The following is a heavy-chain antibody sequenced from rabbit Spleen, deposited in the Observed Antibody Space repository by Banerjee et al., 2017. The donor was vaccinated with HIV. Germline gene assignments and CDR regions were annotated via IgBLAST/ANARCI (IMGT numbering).Heavy chain of an antibody. D-gene: IGHD6-1*01. J-gene: IGHJ3*01. V-gene: IGHV1S45*01. Sequence: QEQLEESGGDLVKPEGSLTLTCTASGFSFSSSYYMCWVRQAPGKGLEWIACIYAGSSGSTYYASWVNGRFTISKTSSTTVTLQMTSLTAADTATYFCARARTSGDTGDAYGLWGQGTLVTVS. CDR3: ARARTSGDTGDAYGL. CDR2: IYAGSSGST. CDR1: GFSFSSSYY.